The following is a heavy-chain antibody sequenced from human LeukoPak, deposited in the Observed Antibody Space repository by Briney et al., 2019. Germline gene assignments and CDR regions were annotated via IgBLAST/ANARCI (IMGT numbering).Heavy chain of an antibody. CDR3: ARTPTAKSSLLDY. J-gene: IGHJ4*02. CDR1: GGSINSYY. CDR2: IYHNGNT. Sequence: PSETLSLTCTVSGGSINSYYWTWIRQPPGKGLEWIGYIYHNGNTNYNPPLKTRVTISVDTSKNQFSLRLTSVTAADTALYYCARTPTAKSSLLDYWGQGTLVTVSS. V-gene: IGHV4-59*01.